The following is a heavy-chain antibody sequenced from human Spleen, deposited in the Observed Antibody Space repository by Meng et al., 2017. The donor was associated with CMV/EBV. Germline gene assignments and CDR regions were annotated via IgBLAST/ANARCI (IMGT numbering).Heavy chain of an antibody. V-gene: IGHV1-18*01. Sequence: TFTSYGISWVRQAPGQGLEWMGWISAYNGNTNYAQKLQGRVTMTTDTSTSTAYMELRSLRSDDTAAYYCAREGGYCSSTSCSDWFDPWGQGTLVTVSS. J-gene: IGHJ5*02. CDR3: AREGGYCSSTSCSDWFDP. CDR1: TFTSYG. CDR2: ISAYNGNT. D-gene: IGHD2-2*01.